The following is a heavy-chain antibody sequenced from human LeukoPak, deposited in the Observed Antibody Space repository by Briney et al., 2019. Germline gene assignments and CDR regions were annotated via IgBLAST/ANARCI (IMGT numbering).Heavy chain of an antibody. CDR3: ARGYSSRLNWFDP. D-gene: IGHD6-13*01. J-gene: IGHJ5*02. CDR1: GFSVSSNY. Sequence: GGSLRLSCEASGFSVSSNYMSWVRQAPGKGLEWVSSISSSSSYIYYADSVKGRFTISRDNAKNSLYLQMNSLRAEDTAVYYCARGYSSRLNWFDPWGQGTLVTVSS. V-gene: IGHV3-21*01. CDR2: ISSSSSYI.